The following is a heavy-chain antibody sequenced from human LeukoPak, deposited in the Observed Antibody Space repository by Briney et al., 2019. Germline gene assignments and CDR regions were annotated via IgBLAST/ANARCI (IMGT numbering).Heavy chain of an antibody. Sequence: TEGSLRLSCAASGFTFSSYWMSWVRQAPGKGLEWVANIKQDGSEKYYVDSVKGRFTIPRDNAKNSLYLQMNRLRAEDTAVYYCARDSPNYYYYYYMDVWGKGTTVTVSS. CDR2: IKQDGSEK. J-gene: IGHJ6*03. CDR1: GFTFSSYW. CDR3: ARDSPNYYYYYYMDV. V-gene: IGHV3-7*01.